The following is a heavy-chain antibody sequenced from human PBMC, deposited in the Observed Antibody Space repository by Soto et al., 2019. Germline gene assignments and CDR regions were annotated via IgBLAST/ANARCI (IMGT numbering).Heavy chain of an antibody. CDR3: ARETPGYCSGGSCYLGNY. CDR1: GGTFSSYA. V-gene: IGHV1-69*13. Sequence: SVKVSCKASGGTFSSYAISWVRQAPGQGLEWMGGIIPIFGTANYAQKFQGRVTITADESTSTAYMELSSLRSEDTAVYYCARETPGYCSGGSCYLGNYWGQGTLVTVSS. CDR2: IIPIFGTA. J-gene: IGHJ4*02. D-gene: IGHD2-15*01.